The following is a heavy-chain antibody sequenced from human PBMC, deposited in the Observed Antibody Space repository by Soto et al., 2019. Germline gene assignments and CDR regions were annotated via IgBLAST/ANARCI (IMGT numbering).Heavy chain of an antibody. CDR2: ISGSGGST. Sequence: EVQLLESGGGLVQPGGSLRLSCAASGFTFSSYAMSWVRQAPGKGLEWVSAISGSGGSTYYADTVKGRFAISRDNSKNTMYLQMNSRRAENTAVYYCAKQWRGYCSGGSCYTGDYWGQGTLVTVSS. CDR3: AKQWRGYCSGGSCYTGDY. J-gene: IGHJ4*02. CDR1: GFTFSSYA. V-gene: IGHV3-23*01. D-gene: IGHD2-15*01.